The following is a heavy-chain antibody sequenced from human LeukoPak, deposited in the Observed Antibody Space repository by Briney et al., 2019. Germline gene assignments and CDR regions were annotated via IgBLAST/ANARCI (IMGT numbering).Heavy chain of an antibody. CDR1: GFTVSSNY. J-gene: IGHJ5*02. Sequence: GGSLRLSCAASGFTVSSNYMSWVRQAPGKGLEWVSVIYSGGRTYYANSVKGRFTISRDNSKNTLYLQMNSLRAEDTAVYYCARRGLDYYDSSGYYYSTWGQGTLVTVSS. D-gene: IGHD3-22*01. V-gene: IGHV3-66*04. CDR3: ARRGLDYYDSSGYYYST. CDR2: IYSGGRT.